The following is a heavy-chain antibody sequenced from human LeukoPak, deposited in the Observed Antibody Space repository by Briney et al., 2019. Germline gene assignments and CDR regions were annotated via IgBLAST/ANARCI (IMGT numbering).Heavy chain of an antibody. J-gene: IGHJ4*02. CDR3: AKMGTGSGSYYRDYFDY. D-gene: IGHD3-10*01. CDR1: GFTFSSYG. Sequence: GGSLRLSCAASGFTFSSYGMHWVRQAPGKGLDWVAFIRYDGSNKYYADSVKGRFTISRDNSKNTLYLQMNSLRAGDTAVYYCAKMGTGSGSYYRDYFDYWGQGTLVTVSS. CDR2: IRYDGSNK. V-gene: IGHV3-30*02.